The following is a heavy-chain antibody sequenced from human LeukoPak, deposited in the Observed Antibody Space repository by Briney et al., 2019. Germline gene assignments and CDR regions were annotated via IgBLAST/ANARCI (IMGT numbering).Heavy chain of an antibody. CDR1: GASFTNRSYY. J-gene: IGHJ4*02. CDR3: ARGPDISVVGMDY. Sequence: SQTLSLTCAVAGASFTNRSYYWSWIRQPAGKGLEWIGRVQNRGSTSYSPSLKSRVTMSIDTSKNQSSLRLSSVTAADTAVYYCARGPDISVVGMDYWGLGTLVTVSS. CDR2: VQNRGST. D-gene: IGHD2-15*01. V-gene: IGHV4-61*02.